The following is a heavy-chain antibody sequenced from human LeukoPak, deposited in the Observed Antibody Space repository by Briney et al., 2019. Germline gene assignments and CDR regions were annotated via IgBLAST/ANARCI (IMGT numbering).Heavy chain of an antibody. J-gene: IGHJ2*01. V-gene: IGHV4-59*01. D-gene: IGHD3-16*01. CDR1: GDSISCYY. CDR3: ARMITAVATEYFDL. Sequence: SETLSLTCTVSGDSISCYYWNWIRQPPGKGLEWIGYINYSGNANYNPSLKSRVTISVDTSKNQFSLKLSSVTAADTAVYYCARMITAVATEYFDLWGRGTLVTVSS. CDR2: INYSGNA.